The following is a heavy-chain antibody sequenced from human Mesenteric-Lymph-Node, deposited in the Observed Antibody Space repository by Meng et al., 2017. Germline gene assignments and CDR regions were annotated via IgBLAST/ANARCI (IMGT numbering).Heavy chain of an antibody. Sequence: QVQRQQWGAGLLKPSETLSLTCAVHGGSFSGYYWSWIRQPPGKGLEWIGEINHSGSTNYNPSLKSRVTISVDTSKNQFSLKLSSVTAADTAVYYCARGGGNSWYIDYWGQGTLVTVSS. CDR1: GGSFSGYY. V-gene: IGHV4-34*01. CDR3: ARGGGNSWYIDY. D-gene: IGHD6-13*01. J-gene: IGHJ4*02. CDR2: INHSGST.